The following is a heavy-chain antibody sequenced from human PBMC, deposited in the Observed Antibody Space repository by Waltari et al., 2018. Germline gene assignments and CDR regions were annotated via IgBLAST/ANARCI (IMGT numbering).Heavy chain of an antibody. D-gene: IGHD3-10*01. CDR1: GDSISRGSYY. CDR2: IYKSGST. CDR3: ARDRGPDVNEAMGLDY. J-gene: IGHJ4*02. Sequence: QVQLQESGPGLVKPSQTLSLTCTVSGDSISRGSYYWPWIRKPAGKGLEWIGHIYKSGSTNYNPSLKTRLSISMNKSNNQLSLTLKSVTAADTAVYYCARDRGPDVNEAMGLDYWGQGTRVTVSS. V-gene: IGHV4-61*02.